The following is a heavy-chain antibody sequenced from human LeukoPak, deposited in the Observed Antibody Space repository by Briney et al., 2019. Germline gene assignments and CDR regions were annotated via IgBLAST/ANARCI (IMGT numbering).Heavy chain of an antibody. CDR2: IIPIFGTA. CDR1: GGTFSSNA. D-gene: IGHD3-9*01. CDR3: ARSLLRYFDWLFGY. V-gene: IGHV1-69*06. Sequence: GASVKVSCKASGGTFSSNAISWVRQAPGQGLEWMGGIIPIFGTANYAQKFQGRVTITADKSTSTAYMELSSLRSEDTAVYYCARSLLRYFDWLFGYWGQGTLVTVSS. J-gene: IGHJ4*02.